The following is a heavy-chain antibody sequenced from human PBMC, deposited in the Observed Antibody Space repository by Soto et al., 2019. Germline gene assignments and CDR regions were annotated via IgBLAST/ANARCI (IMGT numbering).Heavy chain of an antibody. D-gene: IGHD3-3*01. CDR2: INPNSGGT. CDR1: GYTFTGYY. CDR3: ARAPILRFLEWLSPVYYYYGMDV. V-gene: IGHV1-2*04. Sequence: VKVSCKASGYTFTGYYMHWVRQAPGQGLDWMGWINPNSGGTNYAQKFQGWVTMTRDTSISTAYMELSRLRSDDTAVYYCARAPILRFLEWLSPVYYYYGMDVWGQGTTVTVSS. J-gene: IGHJ6*02.